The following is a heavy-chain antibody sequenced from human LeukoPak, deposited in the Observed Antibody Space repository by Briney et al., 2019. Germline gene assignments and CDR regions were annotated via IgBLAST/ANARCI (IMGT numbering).Heavy chain of an antibody. CDR3: AKDGRYYGSGSYYPPDWYFDL. D-gene: IGHD3-10*01. CDR2: ISYDGSNK. CDR1: GFTFSSYG. Sequence: GGSLRLSCAASGFTFSSYGMHWVRQAPGKGLAGVAVISYDGSNKYYADSVKGRFTISRDNSKNTLYLQMNSLRAEDTALYYCAKDGRYYGSGSYYPPDWYFDLWGRGTLVTVSS. V-gene: IGHV3-30*18. J-gene: IGHJ2*01.